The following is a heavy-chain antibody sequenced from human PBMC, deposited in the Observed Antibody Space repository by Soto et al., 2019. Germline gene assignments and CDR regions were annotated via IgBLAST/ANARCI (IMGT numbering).Heavy chain of an antibody. D-gene: IGHD3-3*01. CDR3: AKIDHYDFRSGYHTYFDY. CDR2: LSGSGTAT. Sequence: EVQLLESGGGLVQPGGSLRLSCAASGFIFSTYGMSWVRQTPGRGLEWVSALSGSGTATYYADSVKGRFTISRDNSKNMLYLQMNSLRADDTAVYYCAKIDHYDFRSGYHTYFDYWGQGALVTVSS. CDR1: GFIFSTYG. V-gene: IGHV3-23*01. J-gene: IGHJ4*02.